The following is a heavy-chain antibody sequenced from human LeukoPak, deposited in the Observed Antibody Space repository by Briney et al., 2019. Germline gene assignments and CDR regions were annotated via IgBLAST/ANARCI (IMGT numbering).Heavy chain of an antibody. V-gene: IGHV3-21*01. Sequence: GGSLRLSCAASGFTFSSYSMNWVRQAPGKGLEWVSSISSSSSYIYYADSVKGRFTISRDNAKNSLYLQMNSLRAEDTAVYYCARDCPPPETDYMDVWGKGTTVTVSS. CDR1: GFTFSSYS. CDR2: ISSSSSYI. CDR3: ARDCPPPETDYMDV. D-gene: IGHD2-21*02. J-gene: IGHJ6*03.